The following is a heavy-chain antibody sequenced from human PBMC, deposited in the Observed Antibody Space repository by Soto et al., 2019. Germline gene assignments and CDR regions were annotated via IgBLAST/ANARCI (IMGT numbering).Heavy chain of an antibody. CDR1: GYTFTSSG. CDR2: ISTYNGDT. J-gene: IGHJ6*02. V-gene: IGHV1-18*01. CDR3: ARAGAAPYYYYGMVV. D-gene: IGHD2-15*01. Sequence: ASVKVSCKASGYTFTSSGISWLRQAPGQGLEWMGWISTYNGDTNDAPKFQDRVTMTIDRSTSTAYMELRSLRSDDAAVYYCARAGAAPYYYYGMVVWGQGTTVTVSS.